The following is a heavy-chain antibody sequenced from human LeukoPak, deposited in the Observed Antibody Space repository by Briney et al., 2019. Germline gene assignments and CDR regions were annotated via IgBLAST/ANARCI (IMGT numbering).Heavy chain of an antibody. D-gene: IGHD6-13*01. CDR1: GFTFNTYW. V-gene: IGHV3-7*03. Sequence: GGSLRLSCAASGFTFNTYWVTWVRQPPGKGLEWVANIKEDGSEKNYVGSVKGRFTISRDNAKNSLYLQMNSLRAEDTAVYYCVTGGFQLGYWGQGTLVTVSS. J-gene: IGHJ4*02. CDR3: VTGGFQLGY. CDR2: IKEDGSEK.